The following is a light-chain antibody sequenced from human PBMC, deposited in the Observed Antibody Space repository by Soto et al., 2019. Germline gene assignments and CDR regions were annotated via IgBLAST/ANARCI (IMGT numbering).Light chain of an antibody. CDR3: QQHGSSPIT. CDR2: EAS. J-gene: IGKJ5*01. CDR1: QGVAGTY. Sequence: TQSPGTLSLSPGHRATLSCRASQGVAGTYVAWYQQRPGQAPRLLISEASSRATGIPDRFSGSGSGTDFTLTIGRLEPEDFAMYYCQQHGSSPITFGQGTRLEIK. V-gene: IGKV3-20*01.